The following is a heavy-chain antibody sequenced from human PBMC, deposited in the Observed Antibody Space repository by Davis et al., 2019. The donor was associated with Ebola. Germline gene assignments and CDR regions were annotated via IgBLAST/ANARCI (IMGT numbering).Heavy chain of an antibody. Sequence: MPSETLSLTCTVSGGSISSYYWSWIRQPPGKGLEWIGYIYYSGSTNYNPSLKSRVTISVDTSKNQFSLKLSSVTAADTAVYYCARDLYYYDSSGYHRGGFDYWGQGTLVTVSS. CDR2: IYYSGST. CDR1: GGSISSYY. V-gene: IGHV4-59*01. J-gene: IGHJ4*02. D-gene: IGHD3-22*01. CDR3: ARDLYYYDSSGYHRGGFDY.